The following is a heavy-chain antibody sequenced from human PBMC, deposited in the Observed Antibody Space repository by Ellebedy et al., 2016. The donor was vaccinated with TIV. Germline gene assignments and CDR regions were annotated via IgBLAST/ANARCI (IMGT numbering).Heavy chain of an antibody. CDR1: GFSFRSYW. J-gene: IGHJ3*02. CDR2: INQGGSDK. Sequence: GGSLRLSCGASGFSFRSYWMTWVRQAPGKGLEWVANINQGGSDKYYVDSVKGRFTVSRDTAPNSLFLQMNSLRAEDTAVYYCATDGSYGDYRSPTHAFEMWGQGTLVTVSS. CDR3: ATDGSYGDYRSPTHAFEM. D-gene: IGHD4-17*01. V-gene: IGHV3-7*01.